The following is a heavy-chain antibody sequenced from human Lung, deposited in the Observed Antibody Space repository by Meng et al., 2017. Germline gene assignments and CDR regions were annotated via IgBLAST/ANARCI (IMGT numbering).Heavy chain of an antibody. CDR2: ISAYNGNT. J-gene: IGHJ4*02. D-gene: IGHD3-22*01. CDR1: GYTFTFYG. CDR3: ARRGRYYDSSGLFDY. Sequence: QVYLVQSGAEVKKPGASVRVSCKASGYTFTFYGISWVRQAPGQGLEWMGWISAYNGNTKYAQKLQDRVTMTTDTSTSTAYMELRSLRSDDTAVYYCARRGRYYDSSGLFDYWGQGTLVTVSS. V-gene: IGHV1-18*01.